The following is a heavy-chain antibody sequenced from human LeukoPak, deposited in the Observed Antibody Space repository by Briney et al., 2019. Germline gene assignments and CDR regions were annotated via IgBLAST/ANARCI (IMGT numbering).Heavy chain of an antibody. CDR3: ATPTGGGNYEYFQH. J-gene: IGHJ1*01. D-gene: IGHD4-23*01. Sequence: PGGSLRLSCAASGFTFSSYSMNWVRQAPGKGLEWVSSISSSSSYIYYADSVKGRFTISRDNAKNSLYLQMNSLRAEDTAVYYCATPTGGGNYEYFQHWGQGTLVTVSS. V-gene: IGHV3-21*01. CDR1: GFTFSSYS. CDR2: ISSSSSYI.